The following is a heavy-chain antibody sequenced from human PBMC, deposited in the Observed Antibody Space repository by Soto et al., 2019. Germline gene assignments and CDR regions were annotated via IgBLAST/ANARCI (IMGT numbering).Heavy chain of an antibody. Sequence: QVQLAESGGGVVQPGKSVRLSCAASGFTFSTYPMHWVRQAPGKGLEWLAVISFDGGNDFYADSVKGRFTISRDNSKNTLYLQMHNLRTEDTAVYYCSRDLITHTDNHYHCYYAMDVWGQWTTVSVSS. D-gene: IGHD3-22*01. V-gene: IGHV3-30-3*01. CDR1: GFTFSTYP. CDR2: ISFDGGND. J-gene: IGHJ6*01. CDR3: SRDLITHTDNHYHCYYAMDV.